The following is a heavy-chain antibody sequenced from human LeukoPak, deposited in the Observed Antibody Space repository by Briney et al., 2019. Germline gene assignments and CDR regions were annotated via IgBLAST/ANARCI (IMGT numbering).Heavy chain of an antibody. CDR3: ARTLHSSGWCPLDY. J-gene: IGHJ4*02. CDR1: GYSITSGYF. CDR2: IYHTGST. Sequence: PSETLSLTCTVSGYSITSGYFWGWIRQPPGKGLEWIGNIYHTGSTWYNPSLKSRVTISLDTSKNQLSLKLSSVTAADTAVYYCARTLHSSGWCPLDYWGQGTLVTVSS. V-gene: IGHV4-38-2*02. D-gene: IGHD6-19*01.